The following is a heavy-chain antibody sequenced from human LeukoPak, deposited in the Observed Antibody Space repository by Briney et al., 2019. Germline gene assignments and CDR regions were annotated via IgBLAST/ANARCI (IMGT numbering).Heavy chain of an antibody. CDR1: GFTFTTYW. CDR3: AAAGLGVAHWIDS. CDR2: INGDGTSI. J-gene: IGHJ5*01. D-gene: IGHD2-15*01. V-gene: IGHV3-74*01. Sequence: SGGSLRLSCAASGFTFTTYWMHWVRQVPGKGLVWVARINGDGTSIRHADSMKGRFAISKDISTNTLYLDMDSLTAEDTAVYYCAAAGLGVAHWIDSWGQGTLVTVSS.